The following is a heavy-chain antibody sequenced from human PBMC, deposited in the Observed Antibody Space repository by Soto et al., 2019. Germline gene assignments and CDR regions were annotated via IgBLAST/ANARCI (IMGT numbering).Heavy chain of an antibody. CDR1: GFPFNNYA. CDR3: ARDDVSMVTTFLDY. V-gene: IGHV3-33*01. Sequence: VGSLRLSCAASGFPFNNYAMHWVRQAPGKGLEWVAVIWHDGSNEHYADSVKGRFRIARDNSNNTLYLQMNSLRGEDTALYYCARDDVSMVTTFLDYWGLGTLVT. CDR2: IWHDGSNE. J-gene: IGHJ4*02. D-gene: IGHD2-21*02.